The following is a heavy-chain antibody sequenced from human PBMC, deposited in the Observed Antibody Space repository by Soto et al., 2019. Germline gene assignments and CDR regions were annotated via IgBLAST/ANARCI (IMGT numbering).Heavy chain of an antibody. CDR1: GYTFTSYG. V-gene: IGHV1-18*01. D-gene: IGHD2-2*02. CDR3: ARVGARYCSSTSCYNPHYYYYYGMDV. Sequence: GASVKVSCKASGYTFTSYGISWVRQAPGQGLEWMGWISAYNGNTNYAQKLQGRVTMTTDTSTSTAYMELRSLRSDDTAVYYCARVGARYCSSTSCYNPHYYYYYGMDVWGQGTMVTVSS. CDR2: ISAYNGNT. J-gene: IGHJ6*02.